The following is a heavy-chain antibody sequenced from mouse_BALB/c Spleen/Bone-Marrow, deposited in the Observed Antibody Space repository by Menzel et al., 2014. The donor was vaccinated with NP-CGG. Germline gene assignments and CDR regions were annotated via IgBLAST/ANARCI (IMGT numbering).Heavy chain of an antibody. Sequence: EVKLQESGPELVKPGASVKMSFKASGYTFTSYVMHWVKQKPGQGLEWIGYIYPSNDGTKHNEKFKGKATLTSDKSSSTAYMELSSLTSEDSAVYYCARDAMDYWGQGTSVTVSS. V-gene: IGHV1-14*01. J-gene: IGHJ4*01. CDR1: GYTFTSYV. CDR2: IYPSNDGT. CDR3: ARDAMDY.